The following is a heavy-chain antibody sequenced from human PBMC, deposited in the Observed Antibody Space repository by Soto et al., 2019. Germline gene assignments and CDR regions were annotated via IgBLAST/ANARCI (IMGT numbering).Heavy chain of an antibody. D-gene: IGHD3-3*01. J-gene: IGHJ5*02. CDR1: GYTLTELS. Sequence: ASVKVSCKVSGYTLTELSMHWVRQAPGKGLEWMGGFDPEDGETIYAQKFQGRVTMTEDTSTDTAYMELSSLRSVDTAVYYCATATLRDPISSDTIFGVVILRGKYWFDPWGQGTLVTVSS. V-gene: IGHV1-24*01. CDR2: FDPEDGET. CDR3: ATATLRDPISSDTIFGVVILRGKYWFDP.